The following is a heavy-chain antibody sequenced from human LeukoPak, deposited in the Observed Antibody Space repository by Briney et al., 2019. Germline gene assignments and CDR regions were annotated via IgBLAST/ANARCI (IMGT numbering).Heavy chain of an antibody. CDR2: IKQDGSEK. J-gene: IGHJ4*02. CDR1: GFTFSRYW. D-gene: IGHD3-22*01. V-gene: IGHV3-7*02. CDR3: ASGGPHYYDTSGYYGIDY. Sequence: SGGSLRLSCAASGFTFSRYWMSWVRQAPGKGLEWVANIKQDGSEKYYVDSVKGRFTISRDNAQSSLYLQMNSLRAEDTAVYYCASGGPHYYDTSGYYGIDYWGQGSLVTVSS.